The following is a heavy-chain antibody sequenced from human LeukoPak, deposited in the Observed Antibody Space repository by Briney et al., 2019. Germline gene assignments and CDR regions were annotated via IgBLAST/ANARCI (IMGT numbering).Heavy chain of an antibody. CDR3: ARDSVYGSGYPYYFDY. D-gene: IGHD3-3*01. Sequence: GGSLRLSCAASGFTFSSYSMNWVRQAPGKGLEWVSSISSSSSYIYYADSVKGRFTISRDNAKNSLHLQMNSLRAEDTAVYYCARDSVYGSGYPYYFDYWGQGTLVAVSS. V-gene: IGHV3-21*01. J-gene: IGHJ4*02. CDR1: GFTFSSYS. CDR2: ISSSSSYI.